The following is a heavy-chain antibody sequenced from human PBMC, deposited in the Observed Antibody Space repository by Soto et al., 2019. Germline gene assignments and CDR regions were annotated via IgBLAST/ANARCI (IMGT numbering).Heavy chain of an antibody. D-gene: IGHD5-18*01. CDR2: IYYSWNT. Sequence: QVQLQESGPGLVKPSQTLSLTGTVSGGSISSGDYYWRCIRQPPGTGLEWIGYIYYSWNTYYNPSLMSRVTISVATSKNQFSLKRSSVTAADTAVYYCARAMVVTQDSFHPGGQGTMVTVSS. V-gene: IGHV4-30-4*01. CDR1: GGSISSGDYY. J-gene: IGHJ5*02. CDR3: ARAMVVTQDSFHP.